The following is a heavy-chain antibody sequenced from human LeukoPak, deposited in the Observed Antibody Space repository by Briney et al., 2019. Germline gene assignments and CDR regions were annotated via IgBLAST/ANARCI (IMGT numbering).Heavy chain of an antibody. CDR2: ISANNGDT. Sequence: ASETVSCTASGYTLTSYGISWVRQAPGQGLEWVGWISANNGDTDYAQKFQARVTMTTDTSTSTAYMELRSLRSDDTAVYYCARESHVTREDSWGQGTLVIVSS. D-gene: IGHD1-26*01. J-gene: IGHJ4*02. V-gene: IGHV1-18*01. CDR1: GYTLTSYG. CDR3: ARESHVTREDS.